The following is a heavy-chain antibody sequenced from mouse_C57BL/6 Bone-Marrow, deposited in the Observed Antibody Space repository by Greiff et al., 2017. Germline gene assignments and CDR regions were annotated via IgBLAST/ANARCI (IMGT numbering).Heavy chain of an antibody. CDR1: GYTFTEYT. Sequence: QVQLKESGADLVKPGASVKLSCKASGYTFTEYTIHWVKQRPGQGLEWIGWFNPGSGSIKYNEKFKDKATLTADKSSSTVYMELSRLTAEDSAVYVCARHEDDGCCAFFDYWGQGTTLTVSS. D-gene: IGHD2-3*01. CDR2: FNPGSGSI. V-gene: IGHV1-62-2*01. CDR3: ARHEDDGCCAFFDY. J-gene: IGHJ2*01.